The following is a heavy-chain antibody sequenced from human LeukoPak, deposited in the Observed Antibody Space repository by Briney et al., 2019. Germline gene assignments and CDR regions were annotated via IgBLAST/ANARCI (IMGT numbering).Heavy chain of an antibody. D-gene: IGHD2-2*01. CDR1: GYTFTGYY. CDR2: INPNSGGT. CDR3: AYGRHCSITSCNRGLNS. V-gene: IGHV1-2*02. Sequence: ASVKVSCKASGYTFTGYYMHWVRQAPGQGLEWRGWINPNSGGTNYAQKFQGRVTMTRDTSTSTVYLELSSLRSDDTAVYYCAYGRHCSITSCNRGLNSWGQGTLLTASS. J-gene: IGHJ4*02.